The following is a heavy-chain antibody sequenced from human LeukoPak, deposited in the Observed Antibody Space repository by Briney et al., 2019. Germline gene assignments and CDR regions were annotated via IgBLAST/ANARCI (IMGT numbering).Heavy chain of an antibody. Sequence: GGSLRLSCAASGFTFSNYDMGWVRQAPGKGLEWVSTITGSGGTTYHADSVKGRFTISRDNSKNTLYLQMNSPRAEDTAIYYCAKRHGSGIKYFEFWGQGTLVTVSS. V-gene: IGHV3-23*01. CDR1: GFTFSNYD. D-gene: IGHD3-10*01. CDR2: ITGSGGTT. J-gene: IGHJ4*02. CDR3: AKRHGSGIKYFEF.